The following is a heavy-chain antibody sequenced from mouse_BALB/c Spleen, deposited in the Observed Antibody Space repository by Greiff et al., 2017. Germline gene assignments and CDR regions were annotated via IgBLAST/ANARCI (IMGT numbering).Heavy chain of an antibody. V-gene: IGHV3-6*02. CDR2: ISYDGSN. J-gene: IGHJ1*01. CDR1: GYSITSGYY. CDR3: ARAKDRYDDDWYFDV. D-gene: IGHD2-14*01. Sequence: EVKLLESGPGLVKPSQSLSLTCSVTGYSITSGYYWNWIRQFPGNKLEWMGYISYDGSNNYNPSLKNRISITRDTSKNQFFLKLNSVTTEDTATYYCARAKDRYDDDWYFDVWGAGTTVTVSS.